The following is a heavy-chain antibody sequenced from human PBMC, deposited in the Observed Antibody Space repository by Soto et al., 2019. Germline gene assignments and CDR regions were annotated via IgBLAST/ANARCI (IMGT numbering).Heavy chain of an antibody. CDR1: GFTFSSYS. D-gene: IGHD1-26*01. J-gene: IGHJ4*02. Sequence: GGSLRLSCAASGFTFSSYSVNWVRQAPGKGLEWVSYIRSGSKTIFYADSVKGRFTVSRDNAKNSQYLQMNSLRDEDTAVYYCAREDILGARSFDYWGQGTLVTVSS. V-gene: IGHV3-48*02. CDR3: AREDILGARSFDY. CDR2: IRSGSKTI.